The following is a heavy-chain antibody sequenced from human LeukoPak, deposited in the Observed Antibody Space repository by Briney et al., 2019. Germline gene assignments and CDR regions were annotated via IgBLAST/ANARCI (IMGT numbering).Heavy chain of an antibody. Sequence: GRSLRLSCAASGFTFSSYWMHWVRHAPGKGLVWVSRINRDGSGTSYADSVEGRFTISRDNAKNTLYLQMNTLRAEDTAVYYCARDYGDSVTIDYWGQGTLVTVSS. V-gene: IGHV3-74*01. J-gene: IGHJ4*02. CDR3: ARDYGDSVTIDY. CDR2: INRDGSGT. CDR1: GFTFSSYW. D-gene: IGHD4-17*01.